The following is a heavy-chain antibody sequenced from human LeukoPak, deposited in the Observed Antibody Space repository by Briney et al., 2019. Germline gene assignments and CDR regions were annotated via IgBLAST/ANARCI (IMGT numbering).Heavy chain of an antibody. Sequence: SQTLSLTCTVSGGSISSGSYYWGWIRQPPGKGLEWIGSIYYSGSTYYNPSLKSRVTISVDTSKNQFSLKLSSVTAADTAVYYCARTIVGATNGAFDIWGQGTMVTVSS. V-gene: IGHV4-39*01. CDR2: IYYSGST. CDR1: GGSISSGSYY. CDR3: ARTIVGATNGAFDI. D-gene: IGHD1-26*01. J-gene: IGHJ3*02.